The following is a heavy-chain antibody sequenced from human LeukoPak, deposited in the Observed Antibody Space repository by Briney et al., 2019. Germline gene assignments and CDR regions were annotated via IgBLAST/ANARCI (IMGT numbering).Heavy chain of an antibody. D-gene: IGHD5-18*01. CDR2: ISGSGGST. J-gene: IGHJ4*02. CDR1: GFTFSTYG. Sequence: GGSLRLSCAASGFTFSTYGMSWVRQAPGKGLEWVSAISGSGGSTYYADSVKGRFTISRDNSKNTLYLQMNSLRAEDTAVYYCAKDSMRGYSYGDRHFDYWGQGTLVTVSS. CDR3: AKDSMRGYSYGDRHFDY. V-gene: IGHV3-23*01.